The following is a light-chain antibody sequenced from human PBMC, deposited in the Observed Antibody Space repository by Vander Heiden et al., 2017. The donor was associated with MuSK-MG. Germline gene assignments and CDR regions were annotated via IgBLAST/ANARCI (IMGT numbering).Light chain of an antibody. Sequence: EIVLTQTPATLSLSPGERATLSCRASQSVSSYLAWYQQKPGQAPRLLIYDASNRATGIPARFSGCGSGTDFSLTISSLEPEDFAVYYCQQRSNWPVTFGPGTKVDIK. CDR2: DAS. V-gene: IGKV3-11*01. CDR1: QSVSSY. J-gene: IGKJ3*01. CDR3: QQRSNWPVT.